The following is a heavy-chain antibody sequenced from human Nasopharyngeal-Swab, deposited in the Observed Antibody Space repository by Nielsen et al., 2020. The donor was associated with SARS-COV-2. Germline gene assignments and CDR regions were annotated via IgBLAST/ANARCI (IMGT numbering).Heavy chain of an antibody. CDR1: EFTFSSYE. Sequence: GESLKISCEASEFTFSSYEMNWVRQAPGKGLEWVSYISGSGSTIYYADSVKGRFTISSDNAKSSLYLQMNSLRAEDTAVYYCAREGCSATSCYQDFHYYYAMDVWGQGTTVTVSS. J-gene: IGHJ6*02. CDR3: AREGCSATSCYQDFHYYYAMDV. CDR2: ISGSGSTI. V-gene: IGHV3-48*03. D-gene: IGHD2-2*01.